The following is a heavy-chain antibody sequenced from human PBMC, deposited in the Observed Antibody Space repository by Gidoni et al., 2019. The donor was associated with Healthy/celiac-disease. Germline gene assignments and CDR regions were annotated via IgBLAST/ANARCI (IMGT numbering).Heavy chain of an antibody. J-gene: IGHJ4*02. CDR3: AKDSLLYSSGWYEVDY. CDR2: ISGSGGST. CDR1: GFTLCSYA. V-gene: IGHV3-23*01. Sequence: EVQLLESGGGLVQPGGSLRRSCAPSGFTLCSYAISWVPPTPGKGLEWVSAISGSGGSTYYADSVKGRFTISRDNSKNTLYLQMNSLRAEDTAVYYCAKDSLLYSSGWYEVDYWGQGTLVTVSS. D-gene: IGHD6-19*01.